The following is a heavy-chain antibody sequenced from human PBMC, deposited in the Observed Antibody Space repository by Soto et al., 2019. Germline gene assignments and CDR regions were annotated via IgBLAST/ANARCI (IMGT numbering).Heavy chain of an antibody. CDR2: ISSSGSTI. CDR1: GFTISSYE. V-gene: IGHV3-48*03. D-gene: IGHD2-2*02. CDR3: ARQKIGYCSSTTCYTDY. J-gene: IGHJ4*02. Sequence: EVQLVESGGGLVQPGGSLRHSCVVSGFTISSYEMNWVRQAPGKGLEWVSHISSSGSTIYYADSVKGRFAISRDNLKNSLYLQMNSLRAEDTAVYYCARQKIGYCSSTTCYTDYWGQGTLVTVSS.